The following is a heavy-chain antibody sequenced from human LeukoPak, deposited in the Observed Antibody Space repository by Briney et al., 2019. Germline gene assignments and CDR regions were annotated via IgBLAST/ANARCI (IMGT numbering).Heavy chain of an antibody. CDR2: IYYSGRT. CDR1: GDSVSRSDSY. V-gene: IGHV4-39*01. D-gene: IGHD3-22*01. J-gene: IGHJ1*01. CDR3: ARRRYYDGSGYLE. Sequence: SETLSLTCSVSGDSVSRSDSYWDWIRQPPGKGLQWIGTIYYSGRTYYSPSLKSRVTMSVDTSNNQFSLHLRSVTAADTAVYYCARRRYYDGSGYLEWGQGTLLSVSS.